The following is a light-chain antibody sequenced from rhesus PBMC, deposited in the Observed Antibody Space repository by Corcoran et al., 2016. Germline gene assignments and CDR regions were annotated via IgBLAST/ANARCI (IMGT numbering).Light chain of an antibody. CDR2: YAN. CDR3: QQGNSNPLT. J-gene: IGKJ4*01. V-gene: IGKV1-32*02. Sequence: DIQMSQSPSSLSASVGDRVTITCRASQGISSYLNWYQQKPGKAPKLLIYYANSLASGVPSRFSGSGSVTAFTLPISSLQPEDFAAYYCQQGNSNPLTFGGGTKVEIK. CDR1: QGISSY.